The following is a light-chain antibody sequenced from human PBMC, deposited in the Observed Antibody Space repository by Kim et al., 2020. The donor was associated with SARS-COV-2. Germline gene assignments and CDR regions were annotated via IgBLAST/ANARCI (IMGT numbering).Light chain of an antibody. CDR3: QTWGTGSVV. Sequence: QPVLTQSPSASASLGASVKLTCTLSSGHSSYAIAWHQQQPEKGPRYLMKVNSDGSHNRGDGIPDRFSGSSSGAERYFTISSLQSEDEADYYCQTWGTGSVVFGGGTQLTVL. CDR2: VNSDGSH. CDR1: SGHSSYA. V-gene: IGLV4-69*01. J-gene: IGLJ2*01.